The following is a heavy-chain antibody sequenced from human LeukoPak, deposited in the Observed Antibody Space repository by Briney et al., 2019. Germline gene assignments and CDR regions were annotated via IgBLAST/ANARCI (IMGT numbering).Heavy chain of an antibody. CDR2: IYSGGST. D-gene: IGHD2-15*01. J-gene: IGHJ4*02. CDR1: GFTVSSNY. V-gene: IGHV3-53*01. CDR3: ARGTDCSGGSCYDY. Sequence: GGSLRLSCAASGFTVSSNYMSWVRQAPGKGLEWVSVIYSGGSTYYADSVKGRLTISRDNSKNTLYLQMNSLRAEDTAVYYCARGTDCSGGSCYDYWGQGTLVTVSS.